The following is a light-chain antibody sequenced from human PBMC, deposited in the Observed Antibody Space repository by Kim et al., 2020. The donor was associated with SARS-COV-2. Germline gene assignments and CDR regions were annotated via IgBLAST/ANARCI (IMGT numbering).Light chain of an antibody. CDR1: QSVSRSY. CDR2: GAS. J-gene: IGKJ4*01. Sequence: EIVLTQSPGTLSLSPGERATLSCRASQSVSRSYLAWYQQKPGQAPRLLIYGASSRATGIPDRFSGSGSGTDFTLTISRLEPEDFAVYYCHQYDNSPLTFGGGTKVDIK. CDR3: HQYDNSPLT. V-gene: IGKV3-20*01.